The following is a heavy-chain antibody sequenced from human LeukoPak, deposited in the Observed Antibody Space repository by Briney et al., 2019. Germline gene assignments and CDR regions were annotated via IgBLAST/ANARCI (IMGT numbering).Heavy chain of an antibody. CDR2: INHSGST. V-gene: IGHV4-34*01. J-gene: IGHJ6*02. D-gene: IGHD6-6*01. Sequence: SETLSLTCAVYGGSFSGCYWSWIRQPPGKGLEWIGEINHSGSTNYNPSLKSRVTISVDTSKNQFSLKLSSVTAADTAVYYCARGGSSSAPVYYYGMDVWGQGTTVTVSS. CDR1: GGSFSGCY. CDR3: ARGGSSSAPVYYYGMDV.